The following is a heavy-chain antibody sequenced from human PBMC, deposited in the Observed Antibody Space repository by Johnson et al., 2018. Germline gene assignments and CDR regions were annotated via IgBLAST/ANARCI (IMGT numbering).Heavy chain of an antibody. CDR2: IWYDGSNK. V-gene: IGHV3-33*01. D-gene: IGHD3-22*01. J-gene: IGHJ3*02. CDR1: GFTFSSYG. Sequence: QVQLVQSGGGVVQPGRSLRLSCAASGFTFSSYGMHWVRQAPGKGLEWVAVIWYDGSNKYYADSVKGRFTISRDNSEHTLYLTMNSLRAEETDVYYCARDRNYYDSRPDAFDIWGQGTMVTVSS. CDR3: ARDRNYYDSRPDAFDI.